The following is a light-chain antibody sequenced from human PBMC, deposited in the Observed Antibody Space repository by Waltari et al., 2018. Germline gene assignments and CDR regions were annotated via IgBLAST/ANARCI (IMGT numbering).Light chain of an antibody. CDR1: QSLLHSNGYNY. J-gene: IGKJ1*01. Sequence: DIVMTQSPLSLPVTPGEPASISCRSSQSLLHSNGYNYLDWYLQKPGQSPQLPIYLGSNRASGVPYRFSGRGSGTDFTLTISSVEAEDVGVYYCMQALQTPWTFGQGTKVEIK. CDR2: LGS. CDR3: MQALQTPWT. V-gene: IGKV2-28*01.